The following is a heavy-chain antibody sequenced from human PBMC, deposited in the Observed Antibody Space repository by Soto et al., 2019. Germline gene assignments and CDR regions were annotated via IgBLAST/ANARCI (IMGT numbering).Heavy chain of an antibody. CDR3: AKEWGLSGSYYISSSYSFDY. V-gene: IGHV3-30*18. CDR2: ISYDGSNT. D-gene: IGHD1-26*01. CDR1: GFTFSSYG. Sequence: QVQLVESGGGVVQPGRSLRLSCVASGFTFSSYGMHWVRQAPGKGLEWVAIISYDGSNTYYADSVKGRFTISRDNSKNTLYLQMNSLRAEDTSVYYCAKEWGLSGSYYISSSYSFDYWGQGTLVTVSS. J-gene: IGHJ4*02.